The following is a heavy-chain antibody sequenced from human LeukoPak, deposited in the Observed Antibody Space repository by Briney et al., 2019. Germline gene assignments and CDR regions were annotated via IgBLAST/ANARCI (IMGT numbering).Heavy chain of an antibody. Sequence: SETLCLTSAVYGGSFSGYYWSWIRQPPGKGLEWIGEITQTGSTKYHPSLKSRVTISVDTSKTQCSRKLSSVTAADTAVYYCAGQEYYYDSSGYRTGKFDYWGQGTLVTVSS. J-gene: IGHJ4*02. V-gene: IGHV4-34*01. CDR2: ITQTGST. CDR3: AGQEYYYDSSGYRTGKFDY. D-gene: IGHD3-22*01. CDR1: GGSFSGYY.